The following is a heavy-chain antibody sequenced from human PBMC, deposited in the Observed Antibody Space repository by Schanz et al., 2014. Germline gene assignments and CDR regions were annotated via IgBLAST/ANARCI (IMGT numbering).Heavy chain of an antibody. Sequence: QVQLVESGGGVVQPGRSLRLSCAASGITLSGYGLHWVRQAPGKGLEWVGFISFDGRNTGYAHSVKGRFTISRDNSKNTVNLQMNSLRAEDSAVYYGAKEKDGVAADGSVFDYWGQGTLVTVSS. CDR2: ISFDGRNT. J-gene: IGHJ4*02. CDR3: AKEKDGVAADGSVFDY. V-gene: IGHV3-30*18. D-gene: IGHD3-3*01. CDR1: GITLSGYG.